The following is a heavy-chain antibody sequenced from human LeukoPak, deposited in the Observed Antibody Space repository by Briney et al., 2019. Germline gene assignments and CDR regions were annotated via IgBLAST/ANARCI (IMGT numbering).Heavy chain of an antibody. D-gene: IGHD3-10*02. CDR3: AELGITMIGGV. V-gene: IGHV3-48*03. Sequence: GGSLRLSCAASGFTFSNYDMNWVRQAPGKGLEWVSYISSSGSTIYYADSEKGRFTISRDNAKNSLYLQMNSMRAEDTAVYYCAELGITMIGGVWGKGTTVTISS. CDR2: ISSSGSTI. J-gene: IGHJ6*04. CDR1: GFTFSNYD.